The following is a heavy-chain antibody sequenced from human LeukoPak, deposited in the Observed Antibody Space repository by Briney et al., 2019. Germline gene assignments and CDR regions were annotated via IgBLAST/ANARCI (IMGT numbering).Heavy chain of an antibody. CDR3: AREGDYDILTGHFDY. D-gene: IGHD3-9*01. CDR1: GFTFSSYA. Sequence: GRSLRLSCAASGFTFSSYAMHWVRQAPGKGLEWVAVISYDGSNKYYADSVKGRFTISRDNSKNTLYLQMNSLRAEDTAVYYCAREGDYDILTGHFDYWGQGTLVTVSS. CDR2: ISYDGSNK. V-gene: IGHV3-30*04. J-gene: IGHJ4*02.